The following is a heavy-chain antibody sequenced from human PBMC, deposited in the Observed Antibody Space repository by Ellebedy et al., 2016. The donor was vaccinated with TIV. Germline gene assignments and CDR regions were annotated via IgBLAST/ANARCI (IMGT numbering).Heavy chain of an antibody. V-gene: IGHV3-23*01. Sequence: GESLKISCAASGFTFSNYAMSWVRQAPGKGLEWVSGTSGGGATTYYADSVKGRFTISRDNSKNTLYLQMNSLRAEDTAVYYCAKVAAGPGGVWVFDYWGQGTLVTVSS. CDR2: TSGGGATT. J-gene: IGHJ4*02. CDR1: GFTFSNYA. CDR3: AKVAAGPGGVWVFDY. D-gene: IGHD6-6*01.